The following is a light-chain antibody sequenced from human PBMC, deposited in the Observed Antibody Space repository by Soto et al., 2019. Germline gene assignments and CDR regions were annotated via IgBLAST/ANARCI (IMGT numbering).Light chain of an antibody. J-gene: IGLJ1*01. CDR3: SSDTTSSTRG. Sequence: QSVLAQPPSVSGAPGQRVTISCTGISSSSGADYDVHWYQQLPGRAPKLLIYGNTNRPSGVPDRFSGSKSGTAASLTISGFQPEDEADYYCSSDTTSSTRGFGTGTKVTLL. V-gene: IGLV1-40*01. CDR2: GNT. CDR1: SSSSGADYD.